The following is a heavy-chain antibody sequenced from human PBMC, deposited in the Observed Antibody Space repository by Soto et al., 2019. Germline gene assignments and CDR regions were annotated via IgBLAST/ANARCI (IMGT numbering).Heavy chain of an antibody. Sequence: SETLSLTCTVSGGSISSSSYYWGWIRQPPGKGLEWIGSIYYSGSTYYNPSLKSRVTISVDTSKNQFSMKQSSVTAADSAVYYCARTVLGYCTNGVCPHYYHYMDVWGKGTTVTVSS. CDR1: GGSISSSSYY. CDR2: IYYSGST. V-gene: IGHV4-39*01. J-gene: IGHJ6*03. D-gene: IGHD2-8*01. CDR3: ARTVLGYCTNGVCPHYYHYMDV.